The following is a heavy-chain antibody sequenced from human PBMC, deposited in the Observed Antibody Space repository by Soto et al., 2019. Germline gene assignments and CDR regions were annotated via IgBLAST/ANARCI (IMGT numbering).Heavy chain of an antibody. D-gene: IGHD3-16*01. J-gene: IGHJ6*02. V-gene: IGHV3-73*01. CDR3: TRRGRVDNAYYYYGMDV. CDR1: GFTFSGSA. Sequence: SLRLSCAASGFTFSGSAMHWVRQASGKGLEWVGRIRSKANSYATAYAASVKGRFTISRDDSKNTAYLQMDSLKTEDTAVYYCTRRGRVDNAYYYYGMDVWGQGTTVTVSS. CDR2: IRSKANSYAT.